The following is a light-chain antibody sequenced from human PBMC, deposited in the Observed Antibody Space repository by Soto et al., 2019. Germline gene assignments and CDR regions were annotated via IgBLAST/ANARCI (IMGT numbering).Light chain of an antibody. J-gene: IGKJ1*01. CDR2: WAS. V-gene: IGKV4-1*01. CDR1: KGVFSSSTNGTS. CDR3: QQYYSTPPT. Sequence: DIVMTQSPDSLAVSLGERATINCRPAKGVFSSSTNGTSLAWYQQKPGQPPNLLIYWASTRESGVPDRFSGSGSGTDFTLTISSLQAEDVAVYYCQQYYSTPPTFGQGTKVEIK.